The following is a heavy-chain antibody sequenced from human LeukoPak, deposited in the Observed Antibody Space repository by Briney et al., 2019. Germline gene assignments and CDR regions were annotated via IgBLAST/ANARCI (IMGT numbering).Heavy chain of an antibody. CDR1: GFTFSSYG. CDR3: AKDEGGSYSAFDY. V-gene: IGHV3-30*18. CDR2: ISYDGSNK. Sequence: PGRSLRLSCAASGFTFSSYGMHWVRQAPGKGLEWVAVISYDGSNKYYADSVKDRFTISRDNSKNTLYLQMNSLRAEDTAVYYCAKDEGGSYSAFDYWGQGTLVTVSS. D-gene: IGHD1-26*01. J-gene: IGHJ4*02.